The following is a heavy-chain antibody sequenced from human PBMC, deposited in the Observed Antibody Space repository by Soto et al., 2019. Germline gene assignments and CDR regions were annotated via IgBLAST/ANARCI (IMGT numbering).Heavy chain of an antibody. CDR1: GGSINNYY. D-gene: IGHD3-22*01. V-gene: IGHV4-59*08. Sequence: SETLSLMCTVSGGSINNYYWSWIRQPPGKGLEWLGFIYYNGGTNYNPSLKGRVTMSVDTSNNQLSLNLNSVTAADTAVYYCARQGKIGYDNWFDPWGQGTLVTVSS. J-gene: IGHJ5*02. CDR3: ARQGKIGYDNWFDP. CDR2: IYYNGGT.